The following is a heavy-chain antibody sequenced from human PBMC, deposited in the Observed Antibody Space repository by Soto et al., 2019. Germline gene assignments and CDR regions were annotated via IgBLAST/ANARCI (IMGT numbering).Heavy chain of an antibody. Sequence: SETLSLTCTVSGGSISRYYWSWIRQAPGRGLEWIGNIFSGGSTNYNPSLKSRVAISVDTSKNQVSLKLNAVTTADTAVYYCAREYYDFWSVTYSYYGLDVWGQGNTVTVSS. D-gene: IGHD3-3*01. CDR2: IFSGGST. J-gene: IGHJ6*02. CDR1: GGSISRYY. V-gene: IGHV4-59*01. CDR3: AREYYDFWSVTYSYYGLDV.